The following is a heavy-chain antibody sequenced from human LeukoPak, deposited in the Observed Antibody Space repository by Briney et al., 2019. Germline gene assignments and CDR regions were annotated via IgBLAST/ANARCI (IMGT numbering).Heavy chain of an antibody. CDR2: IWYDGSNK. Sequence: PGGSLRLSCAASGFAFSSYGMHWVRQAPGKGLEWVAVIWYDGSNKYYADSVKGRFTISRDNSKNTLYLQMNSLRAEDTAVYYCVRSYYYDSSGYYQYFDYWGQGTLVTVSS. D-gene: IGHD3-22*01. J-gene: IGHJ4*02. CDR1: GFAFSSYG. V-gene: IGHV3-33*01. CDR3: VRSYYYDSSGYYQYFDY.